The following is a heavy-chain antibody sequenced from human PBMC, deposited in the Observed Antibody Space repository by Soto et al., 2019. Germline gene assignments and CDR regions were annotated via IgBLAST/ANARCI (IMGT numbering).Heavy chain of an antibody. V-gene: IGHV1-18*01. CDR2: ISTYNGDT. D-gene: IGHD2-8*01. CDR3: PRAGVYYYMDV. J-gene: IGHJ6*03. CDR1: GYTFPNYA. Sequence: ASVKVSCKASGYTFPNYAICWVLQAPGQGLEWMGWISTYNGDTDYAQKMQGRVTMTTDTSTSTAYMELRSLRSDDTAVYYCPRAGVYYYMDVWGKGTTVTVSS.